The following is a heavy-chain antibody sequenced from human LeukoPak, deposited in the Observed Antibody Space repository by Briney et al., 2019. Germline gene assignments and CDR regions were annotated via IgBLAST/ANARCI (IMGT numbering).Heavy chain of an antibody. Sequence: SETLSLTCTVSGGSISSYYWSWIRQPPGKGLEWIGYIYYSGSTNYNPSLKSRVTISVDTSKNQFSLKLSSVTAADTAVYYCARENGGSLDYWGQGTLVTVSS. CDR1: GGSISSYY. CDR3: ARENGGSLDY. V-gene: IGHV4-59*01. D-gene: IGHD3-16*01. CDR2: IYYSGST. J-gene: IGHJ4*02.